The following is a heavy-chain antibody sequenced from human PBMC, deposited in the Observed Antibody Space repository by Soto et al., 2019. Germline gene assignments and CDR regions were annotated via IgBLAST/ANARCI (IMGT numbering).Heavy chain of an antibody. J-gene: IGHJ4*02. Sequence: QVQLVESGGGVVQPGKSLRLSCAASGFTLKYGMHWVRQAPGKGLEWLAVISYDGRVTYYADSVKGRFTISRDNSQGIVYLQMTDLRPDDTGVFYCAKDPTGGWYPRMFSFDMWGQGTLVAVSS. V-gene: IGHV3-30*18. CDR3: AKDPTGGWYPRMFSFDM. CDR1: GFTLKYG. D-gene: IGHD6-19*01. CDR2: ISYDGRVT.